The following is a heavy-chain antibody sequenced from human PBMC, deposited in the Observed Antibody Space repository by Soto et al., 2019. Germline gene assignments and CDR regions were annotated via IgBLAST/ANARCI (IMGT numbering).Heavy chain of an antibody. CDR3: ASSTQPAYYYYGMDV. V-gene: IGHV5-51*01. Sequence: PGESLKISCKGSGYTFANSWIGWVRQTPGKGLEWMGIIYPGDSDTRYSPSFQGQVTISADKSISTAYLQWSRLKASDTAVYYCASSTQPAYYYYGMDVWGQGTAVTVSS. CDR1: GYTFANSW. CDR2: IYPGDSDT. J-gene: IGHJ6*02.